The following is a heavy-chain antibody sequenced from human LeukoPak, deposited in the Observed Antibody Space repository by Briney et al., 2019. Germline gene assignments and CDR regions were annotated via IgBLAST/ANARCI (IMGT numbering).Heavy chain of an antibody. V-gene: IGHV1-2*02. CDR1: GYTFTGYY. CDR2: TNPNSGGT. CDR3: ARIYCSSTSCYLLDY. D-gene: IGHD2-2*01. J-gene: IGHJ4*02. Sequence: ASVKVSCKASGYTFTGYYMHWVRQAPGQGLEWMGWTNPNSGGTNYAQKFQGRVTMTRDTSISTAYMELSRLRSDDTAVYYCARIYCSSTSCYLLDYWGQGTLVTVSS.